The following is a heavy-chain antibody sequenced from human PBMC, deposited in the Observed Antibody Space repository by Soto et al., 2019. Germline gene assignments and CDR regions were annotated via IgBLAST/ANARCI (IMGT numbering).Heavy chain of an antibody. CDR1: SSSSYY. D-gene: IGHD2-8*02. CDR3: ARLVHYYGMDV. CDR2: IDPSDSYT. J-gene: IGHJ6*02. Sequence: SSSSYYWGWIRQPPGKGLEWMGRIDPSDSYTNYSPSFQGHVTISADKSISTAYLQWSSLKASDTAMYYCARLVHYYGMDVWGQGTTVTVSS. V-gene: IGHV5-10-1*01.